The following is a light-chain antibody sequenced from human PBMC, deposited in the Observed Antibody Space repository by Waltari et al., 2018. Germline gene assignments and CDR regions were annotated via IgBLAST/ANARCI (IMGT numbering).Light chain of an antibody. CDR2: TAT. J-gene: IGKJ1*01. CDR3: QQNYAFPRT. CDR1: QDVKNY. V-gene: IGKV1D-8*01. Sequence: CRTSQDVKNYFAWYQQKTGKAPELLIYTATFLQTGVPSRFSGSGSGTDFTLTISSLQSEDFATYFCQQNYAFPRTFGQGTKVEVK.